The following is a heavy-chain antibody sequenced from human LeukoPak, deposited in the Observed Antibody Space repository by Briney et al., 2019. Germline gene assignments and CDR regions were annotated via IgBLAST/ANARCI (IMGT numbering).Heavy chain of an antibody. CDR1: GFTFSSYD. V-gene: IGHV3-13*04. CDR3: ARAYGDYFDY. Sequence: PGGSLRLSCAASGFTFSSYDMHWVRQTTGKSLEWVSTIGTAGDTKYPGSVKGRFTISRENAKNSLYLQMNSLRAGDTAVYYCARAYGDYFDYWGQGTLVTVPS. D-gene: IGHD4-17*01. CDR2: IGTAGDT. J-gene: IGHJ4*02.